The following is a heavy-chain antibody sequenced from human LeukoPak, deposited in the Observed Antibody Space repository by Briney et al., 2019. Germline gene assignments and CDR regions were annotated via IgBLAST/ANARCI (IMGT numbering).Heavy chain of an antibody. D-gene: IGHD4-23*01. V-gene: IGHV4-31*03. CDR1: GASISSGTYY. J-gene: IGHJ4*02. CDR2: IFSSGST. Sequence: SETLSLTCTVSGASISSGTYYWSWIRQLPGKGLEWIGCIFSSGSTYQNPSLKSRVTISVDTSENQFSLKLNSVTAADTAVYYCARGYYVRNPGYYFDYWGQGILLTVSS. CDR3: ARGYYVRNPGYYFDY.